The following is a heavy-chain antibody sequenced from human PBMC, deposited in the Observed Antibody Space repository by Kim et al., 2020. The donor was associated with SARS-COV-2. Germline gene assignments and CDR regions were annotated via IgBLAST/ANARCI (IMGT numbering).Heavy chain of an antibody. Sequence: KFQGRRTITRDTSASTAYMELSSLRSEATAVYYCARDLEGTAGPLTLFDYWGQGTLVTVSS. CDR3: ARDLEGTAGPLTLFDY. V-gene: IGHV1-3*01. J-gene: IGHJ4*02. D-gene: IGHD1-1*01.